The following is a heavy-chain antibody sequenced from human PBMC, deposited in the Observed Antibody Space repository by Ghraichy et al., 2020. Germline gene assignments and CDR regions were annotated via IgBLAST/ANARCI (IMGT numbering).Heavy chain of an antibody. J-gene: IGHJ4*02. Sequence: SETLSLTCTVSGGSMRSNYWSWIRQPPGKGLEWIGYAYYTGSTNYNPSLKSRVTISVDTSKNKFSLKLGSVTAADTAVYHCARGGYYGDLDYWGQGTLVTVSS. CDR2: AYYTGST. CDR3: ARGGYYGDLDY. CDR1: GGSMRSNY. V-gene: IGHV4-59*01. D-gene: IGHD4-17*01.